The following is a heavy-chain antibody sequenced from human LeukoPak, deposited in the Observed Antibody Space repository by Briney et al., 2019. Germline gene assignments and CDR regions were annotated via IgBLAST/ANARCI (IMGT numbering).Heavy chain of an antibody. CDR2: IKPDGSQI. Sequence: PGGSLRLSCAASGFTFNNAWMSWVRQAPGKGLEWVANIKPDGSQIYYVDSVKGRFTISRDNAKNSLYLQMNSLRAEDTAVYYCARDLNWETYWGQGTLVTVSS. V-gene: IGHV3-7*01. J-gene: IGHJ4*02. D-gene: IGHD1-1*01. CDR1: GFTFNNAW. CDR3: ARDLNWETY.